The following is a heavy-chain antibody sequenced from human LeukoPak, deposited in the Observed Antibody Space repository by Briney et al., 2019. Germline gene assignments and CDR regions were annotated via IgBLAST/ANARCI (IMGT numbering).Heavy chain of an antibody. CDR3: AKEGDSSGYYLAYFQH. CDR1: GFTFSSYA. CDR2: ISGSGGST. Sequence: GGSLRLSCAASGFTFSSYAMSWVRQAPGKGLEWVSAISGSGGSTYYADSVKGRFTISRDNSKNTLYLQMNSLRAEDTAVYYCAKEGDSSGYYLAYFQHWGQDTLVTVSS. D-gene: IGHD3-22*01. V-gene: IGHV3-23*01. J-gene: IGHJ1*01.